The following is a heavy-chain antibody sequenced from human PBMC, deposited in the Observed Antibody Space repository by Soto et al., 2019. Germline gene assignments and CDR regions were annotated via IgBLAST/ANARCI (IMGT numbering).Heavy chain of an antibody. CDR1: GGTFSSYA. J-gene: IGHJ4*02. Sequence: ASVKVSFKASGGTFSSYAISWVRQAPGQGLEWMGGIIPIFGTANYAQKFQGRVTITADESTSTAYMELSSLRSEDTAVYYCARNEYYYDSSGYYNYFDYWGQGTLVTVSS. D-gene: IGHD3-22*01. CDR2: IIPIFGTA. V-gene: IGHV1-69*13. CDR3: ARNEYYYDSSGYYNYFDY.